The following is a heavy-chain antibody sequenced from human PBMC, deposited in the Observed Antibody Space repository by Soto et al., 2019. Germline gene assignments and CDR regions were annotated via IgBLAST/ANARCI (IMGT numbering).Heavy chain of an antibody. V-gene: IGHV1-69*13. CDR2: IIPIFGTA. J-gene: IGHJ5*02. CDR1: GGTFSSYA. Sequence: SVKVSCKASGGTFSSYAISWVRQAPGQGLEWMGGIIPIFGTANYAQKFQGRVTITADESTSTAYMELSSLRSEDTAVYYCASFTLQSYNWFDPWGQAILVTVSS. D-gene: IGHD3-16*01. CDR3: ASFTLQSYNWFDP.